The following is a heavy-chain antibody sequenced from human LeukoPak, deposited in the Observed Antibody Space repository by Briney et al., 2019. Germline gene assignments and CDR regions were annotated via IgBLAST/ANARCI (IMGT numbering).Heavy chain of an antibody. Sequence: PGGSLRLSCAASGFSFSNAWMSRVRQAPGKGLEWVGRIKSKSDGGTTDYAAPVKGRFTISRDDSKNTLYLQVTSLKTEDTAFYYCTTGILDYWGQGTLVTVSS. CDR3: TTGILDY. J-gene: IGHJ4*02. CDR1: GFSFSNAW. V-gene: IGHV3-15*01. CDR2: IKSKSDGGTT.